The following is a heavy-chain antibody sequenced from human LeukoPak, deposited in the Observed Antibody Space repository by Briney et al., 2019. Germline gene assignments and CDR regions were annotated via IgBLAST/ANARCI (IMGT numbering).Heavy chain of an antibody. Sequence: GGSLRLSCAASGFTFSSYWMHWVRQAPGKGPVWVSRISGEGRSTKHADSVKGRFTISRDNAKNTLYLQMNSLRAEDTAVYHCARDYDLDTAMFTGNWFDPWGQGTLVTVTS. CDR3: ARDYDLDTAMFTGNWFDP. J-gene: IGHJ5*02. V-gene: IGHV3-74*03. CDR1: GFTFSSYW. D-gene: IGHD5-18*01. CDR2: ISGEGRST.